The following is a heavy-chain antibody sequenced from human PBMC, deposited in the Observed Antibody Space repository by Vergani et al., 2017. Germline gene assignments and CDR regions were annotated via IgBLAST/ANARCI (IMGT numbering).Heavy chain of an antibody. Sequence: EVQLVESGGGLVQPGRSLRLSCAASGFTFDDYGMSWVRQAPGKGLEWVSGINWNGGSTGYADSVKGRFTISRDNAKNSLYLQMNSLRAEDTALYHCARVRCSGGSCYPNDAFDIWGQGTMVTVSS. CDR2: INWNGGST. CDR3: ARVRCSGGSCYPNDAFDI. CDR1: GFTFDDYG. J-gene: IGHJ3*02. D-gene: IGHD2-15*01. V-gene: IGHV3-20*01.